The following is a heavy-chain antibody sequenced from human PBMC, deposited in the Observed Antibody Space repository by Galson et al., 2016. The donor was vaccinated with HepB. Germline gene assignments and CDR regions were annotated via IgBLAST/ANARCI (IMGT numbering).Heavy chain of an antibody. J-gene: IGHJ4*02. D-gene: IGHD1-7*01. CDR2: IYYSGTI. V-gene: IGHV4-38-2*01. Sequence: SETLSLTCAVSGYSISSGYYWGWIRQPPGKGLEWIGSIYYSGTIYYNPSLKSRVTKSIDASKNQFSLKLTSVTATGTAMYYCARGSNWNYDYWGQGTLVTVSS. CDR1: GYSISSGYY. CDR3: ARGSNWNYDY.